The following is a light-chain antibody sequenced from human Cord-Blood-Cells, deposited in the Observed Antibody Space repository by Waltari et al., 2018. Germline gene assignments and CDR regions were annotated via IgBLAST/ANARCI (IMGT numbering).Light chain of an antibody. CDR2: GAS. CDR1: QSVSSSY. J-gene: IGKJ2*01. CDR3: QQYGSSRT. Sequence: EIVLTQSPGTLSLSPGERATLSCRASQSVSSSYLAGYQQKPGQAPRLLIDGASSRATGIPDRFSGSGSGTDFTLTISRLEPEDFAVYYCQQYGSSRTFGQGTKLEIK. V-gene: IGKV3-20*01.